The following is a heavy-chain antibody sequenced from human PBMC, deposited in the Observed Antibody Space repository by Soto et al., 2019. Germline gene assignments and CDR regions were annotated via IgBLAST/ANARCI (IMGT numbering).Heavy chain of an antibody. CDR2: ISSSGSTT. CDR3: ARSEVAAGLYYYGMDG. D-gene: IGHD6-25*01. J-gene: IGHJ6*02. V-gene: IGHV3-48*03. Sequence: GRCLRVSWTASGFTFSSYEGSCLLSSQMKGLEWVSYISSSGSTTYYADSVKGRFTISRDNAKNSLYLQMNSLRAEDTAVYDGARSEVAAGLYYYGMDGLGQGTKFT. CDR1: GFTFSSYE.